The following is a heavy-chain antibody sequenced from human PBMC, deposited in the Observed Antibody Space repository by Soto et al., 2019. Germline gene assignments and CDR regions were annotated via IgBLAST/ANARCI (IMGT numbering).Heavy chain of an antibody. V-gene: IGHV4-61*01. D-gene: IGHD3-16*01. CDR2: IYYSGST. J-gene: IGHJ4*02. Sequence: QVQLQESGPGLVKPSETLSLTCTVSGGSVSSGRYYWSWIRQPPGKGLEWIGYIYYSGSTNNNPSLKSRVTISVDTSKNQFSLKLSSVTAADTAVYYCARGGGGGYWGQGTLVTVSS. CDR3: ARGGGGGY. CDR1: GGSVSSGRYY.